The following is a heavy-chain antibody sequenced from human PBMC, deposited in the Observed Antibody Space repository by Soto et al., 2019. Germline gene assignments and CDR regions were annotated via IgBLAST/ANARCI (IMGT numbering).Heavy chain of an antibody. CDR2: INPSGGST. J-gene: IGHJ4*02. Sequence: GASVKVSCKASGYTLTNYYTHWVRQAPGQGLEWMGFINPSGGSTSHAQKFQGRVTMTRDTSTSTVYMDLSSLRSDDTAVYYCARGRPQWGLAKFDSWGQGTLVTVSS. V-gene: IGHV1-46*01. D-gene: IGHD1-26*01. CDR1: GYTLTNYY. CDR3: ARGRPQWGLAKFDS.